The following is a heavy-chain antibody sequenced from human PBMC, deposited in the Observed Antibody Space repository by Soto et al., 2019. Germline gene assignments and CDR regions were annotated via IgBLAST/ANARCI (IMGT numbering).Heavy chain of an antibody. Sequence: EVQLVESGGGLVQPGGSLRLSCAASGFTFSSYWMHWVRQAPGKGLVWVSRINSDGSSTSYADSVKGRFTISRDNAKNXRYLQMNSLRAEDTAVYYCASGLRGLATTPSYGMDVWGQGTTVTVSS. D-gene: IGHD5-12*01. J-gene: IGHJ6*02. CDR3: ASGLRGLATTPSYGMDV. CDR2: INSDGSST. V-gene: IGHV3-74*01. CDR1: GFTFSSYW.